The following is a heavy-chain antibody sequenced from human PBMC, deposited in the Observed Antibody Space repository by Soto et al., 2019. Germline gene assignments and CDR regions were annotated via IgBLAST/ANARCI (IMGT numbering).Heavy chain of an antibody. CDR1: GFTFSSYA. Sequence: GSLRLSCAASGFTFSSYAMSWVRQAPGKGLEWVSAISGSGGSTYYADSVKGRFTISRDNSKNTLYLQMNSLRAEDTAVYYCAKAGSYCSGGSCYSGYYYYYMDVWGKGTTVTVSS. D-gene: IGHD2-15*01. V-gene: IGHV3-23*01. CDR3: AKAGSYCSGGSCYSGYYYYYMDV. J-gene: IGHJ6*03. CDR2: ISGSGGST.